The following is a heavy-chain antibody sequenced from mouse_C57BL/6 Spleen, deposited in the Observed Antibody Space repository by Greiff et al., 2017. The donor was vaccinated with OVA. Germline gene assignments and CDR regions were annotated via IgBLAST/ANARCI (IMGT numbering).Heavy chain of an antibody. D-gene: IGHD4-1*01. J-gene: IGHJ4*01. V-gene: IGHV1-81*01. CDR3: PTGTDYAMDY. CDR2: IYPRSGNT. Sequence: LVESGAELARPGASVKLSCKASGYTFTSYGISWVKQRTGQGLEWIGEIYPRSGNTYYNEKFKGKATLTADKSSSTAYMELRSLTSEDSAVYFCPTGTDYAMDYWGQVTSVTVSS. CDR1: GYTFTSYG.